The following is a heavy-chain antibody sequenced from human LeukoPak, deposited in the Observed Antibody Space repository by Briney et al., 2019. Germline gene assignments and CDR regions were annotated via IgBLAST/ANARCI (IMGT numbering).Heavy chain of an antibody. V-gene: IGHV4-34*01. CDR1: GGSFSGYY. J-gene: IGHJ4*02. CDR2: INHSGST. CDR3: ARGQDVTYYFDY. D-gene: IGHD3-16*01. Sequence: SETLSLTCAVYGGSFSGYYWSWIRQPPGKGLEWIGEINHSGSTNYNPSLKSRVTISVDTSKNQFSLKLSSVTAADTAVYYCARGQDVTYYFDYWGQGTLVTASS.